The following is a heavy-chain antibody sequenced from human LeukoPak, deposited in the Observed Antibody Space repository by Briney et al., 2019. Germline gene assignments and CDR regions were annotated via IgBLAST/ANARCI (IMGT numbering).Heavy chain of an antibody. J-gene: IGHJ4*02. CDR3: AQGLYYFDY. V-gene: IGHV3-23*01. D-gene: IGHD4/OR15-4a*01. CDR1: GFTFSNYW. CDR2: ISENGDNT. Sequence: GESLRLSCAASGFTFSNYWMSWVRQAPGKGLEWVSGISENGDNTYYADSVKGRFTISRDNSRDTLYLQMNSLRGEDTAVYYCAQGLYYFDYWGQGTLVTVSS.